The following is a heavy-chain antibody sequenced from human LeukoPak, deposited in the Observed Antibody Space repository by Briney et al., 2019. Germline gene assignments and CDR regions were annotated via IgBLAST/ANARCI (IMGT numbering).Heavy chain of an antibody. J-gene: IGHJ3*02. V-gene: IGHV3-7*01. CDR1: GFSVSTNY. CDR2: IEQDGSEK. CDR3: AREFCSGANCYPMGAFDM. D-gene: IGHD2-15*01. Sequence: PGGSLRLSCAASGFSVSTNYMSWVRQAPGKGLEWVANIEQDGSEKYYVDSVKGRFTISRDNAKNSLYLQMNSLRAEDTAVYYCAREFCSGANCYPMGAFDMWGQGTMVTVSS.